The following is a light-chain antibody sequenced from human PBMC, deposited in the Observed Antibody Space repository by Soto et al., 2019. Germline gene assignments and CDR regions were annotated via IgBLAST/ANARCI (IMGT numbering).Light chain of an antibody. CDR2: GSS. Sequence: EIVLTQSPGTLSLSPGERATLPCRASQSVSSSSLAWYQQKPGQTPRLLIYGSSNRATGIPDRFSGSGSGTDFTLTISRLEPEDFAVYYCQQYGSSPPWTFGQGTKVEIK. CDR3: QQYGSSPPWT. V-gene: IGKV3-20*01. J-gene: IGKJ1*01. CDR1: QSVSSSS.